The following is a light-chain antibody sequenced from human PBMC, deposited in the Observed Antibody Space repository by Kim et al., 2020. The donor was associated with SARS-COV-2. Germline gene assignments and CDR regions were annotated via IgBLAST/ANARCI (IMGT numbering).Light chain of an antibody. CDR3: AAWDDSLSEV. CDR2: RNN. V-gene: IGLV1-47*01. CDR1: CSNIGSNY. J-gene: IGLJ2*01. Sequence: PGQRVTTAGSGSCSNIGSNYVYWYQQLPGTAPKLLIYRNNQRPSGVPDRFSGPKSGTSASLAISGLRSEDEADYYCAAWDDSLSEVFGGGTQLTVL.